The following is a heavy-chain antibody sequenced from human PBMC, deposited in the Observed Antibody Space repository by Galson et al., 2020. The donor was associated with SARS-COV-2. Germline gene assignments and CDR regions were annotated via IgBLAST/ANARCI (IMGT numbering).Heavy chain of an antibody. CDR1: GGSISSYY. Sequence: SETLSLTCTVSGGSISSYYWSWIRQPPGKGLEWIGNIYYSGSTNYNPSLKSRVTISVDTSKNQFSLKLSSVTAADTAVYYCARHGYGDYVHEGWFDPWGQGTLVTVSS. CDR3: ARHGYGDYVHEGWFDP. V-gene: IGHV4-59*08. CDR2: IYYSGST. J-gene: IGHJ5*02. D-gene: IGHD4-17*01.